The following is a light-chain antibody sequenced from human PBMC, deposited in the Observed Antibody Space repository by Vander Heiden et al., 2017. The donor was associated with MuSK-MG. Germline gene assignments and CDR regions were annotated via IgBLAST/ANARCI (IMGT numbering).Light chain of an antibody. Sequence: DIQMTQSPSTLSASVGDRVTITCRASQSISSWLAWYQQKPGKALKLLIYKASSLESGVPSRFSGSGSGTAFTLTISSLQPDDFATYYCQQDNSYSWTFGQGTKVEIK. CDR2: KAS. V-gene: IGKV1-5*03. CDR3: QQDNSYSWT. CDR1: QSISSW. J-gene: IGKJ1*01.